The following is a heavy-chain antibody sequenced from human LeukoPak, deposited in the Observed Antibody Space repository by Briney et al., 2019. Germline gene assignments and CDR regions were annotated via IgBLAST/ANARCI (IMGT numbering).Heavy chain of an antibody. CDR1: GGSFSGYY. V-gene: IGHV4-34*01. CDR2: INHSGST. D-gene: IGHD6-19*01. Sequence: SETLSLTCAVYGGSFSGYYWSWIRQPPGKGLEWIGEINHSGSTNYNPSLKSRVTISVDTSKNQFSLKLSSVTAADTAVYYCARSSRGAGKVRYHWFDPWGQGTLVTVSS. CDR3: ARSSRGAGKVRYHWFDP. J-gene: IGHJ5*02.